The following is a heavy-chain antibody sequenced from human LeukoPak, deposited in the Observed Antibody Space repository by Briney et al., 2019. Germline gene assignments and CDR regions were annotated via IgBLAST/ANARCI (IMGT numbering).Heavy chain of an antibody. CDR2: IYYSGSI. J-gene: IGHJ4*02. D-gene: IGHD3-22*01. Sequence: SQTLSLTCTVSGGSISSGGYYWSWIRQHPGKGLEWIGYIYYSGSIYYNPSLKSRVTISVDTSKNQFSLKLSSVTAADTAVYYCARDTYYYDSSGYAVFDYWGQGTLVTVSS. CDR3: ARDTYYYDSSGYAVFDY. V-gene: IGHV4-31*03. CDR1: GGSISSGGYY.